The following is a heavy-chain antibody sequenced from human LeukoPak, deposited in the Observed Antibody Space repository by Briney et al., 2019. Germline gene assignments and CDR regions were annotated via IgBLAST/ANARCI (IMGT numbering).Heavy chain of an antibody. J-gene: IGHJ6*02. V-gene: IGHV3-30*02. CDR2: IRNDGGNK. Sequence: GGSLRLSCAASGFRFSGIGMHWVRQAPGKGLDWVAYIRNDGGNKQYADSVKGRFSISRDNSKNTLSLEMNSLRAEDTAVYYCARADYYGSGSYYREPLYYYYGMDVWGQGTTVTVSS. CDR3: ARADYYGSGSYYREPLYYYYGMDV. CDR1: GFRFSGIG. D-gene: IGHD3-10*01.